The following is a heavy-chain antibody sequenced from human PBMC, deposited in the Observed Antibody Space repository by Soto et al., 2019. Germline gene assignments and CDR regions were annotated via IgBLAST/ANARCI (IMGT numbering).Heavy chain of an antibody. D-gene: IGHD2-15*01. CDR1: GFTFSSYS. CDR3: AREGIGYCSGGSCYNDYYMDV. V-gene: IGHV3-21*01. J-gene: IGHJ6*03. Sequence: GGSLRLSCAASGFTFSSYSMNWVRQAPGKGLEWVSSISSSSSYIYYADSVKGRFTISRDNAKNSLYLQMNSLRAEDTAVYYCAREGIGYCSGGSCYNDYYMDVWGKGTTVTVSS. CDR2: ISSSSSYI.